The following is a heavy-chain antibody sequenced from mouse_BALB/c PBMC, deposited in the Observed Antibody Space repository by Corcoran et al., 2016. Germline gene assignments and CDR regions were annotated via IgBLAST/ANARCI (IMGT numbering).Heavy chain of an antibody. V-gene: IGHV1S136*01. CDR2: INPYNDGT. CDR1: GYTFTSYV. Sequence: EVQLQQSGPELVKPGASVKMSCKASGYTFTSYVMHWVKQKPGQGIEWIGYINPYNDGTKYNEKFKGKATLTSDKYSSTAYMGLSSLTSEDSAVYYWAREGRRGYVDVWGAGTTVTVSS. CDR3: AREGRRGYVDV. J-gene: IGHJ1*01.